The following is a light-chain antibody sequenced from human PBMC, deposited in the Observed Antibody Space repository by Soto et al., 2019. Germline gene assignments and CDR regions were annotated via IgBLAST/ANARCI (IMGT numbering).Light chain of an antibody. Sequence: EIVLTQSPGTLSMSPGERATLSCTASRTVDSTYLAWYQQKPGQAPRLLIYDASNRATGIPARFSGSGSGTDFTLTISSLEPEDFAVYYCQQRSNWPITFGQGTRLETK. CDR1: RTVDSTY. J-gene: IGKJ5*01. V-gene: IGKV3-11*01. CDR3: QQRSNWPIT. CDR2: DAS.